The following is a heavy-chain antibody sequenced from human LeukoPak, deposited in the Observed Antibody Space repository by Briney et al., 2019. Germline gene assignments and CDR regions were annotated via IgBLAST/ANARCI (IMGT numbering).Heavy chain of an antibody. CDR3: AREEGGSQGFYFDY. V-gene: IGHV3-53*01. CDR2: IWYSGGNT. J-gene: IGHJ4*02. D-gene: IGHD3-16*01. CDR1: CVFFINCN. Sequence: GGPLTSCAASCVFFINCNMIRCRREPAEELVGGAAIWYSGGNTYYADSVKGRFTISRDNSKSTLYLQMNSLRAEDTAVYYCAREEGGSQGFYFDYWGQGTLVTVSS.